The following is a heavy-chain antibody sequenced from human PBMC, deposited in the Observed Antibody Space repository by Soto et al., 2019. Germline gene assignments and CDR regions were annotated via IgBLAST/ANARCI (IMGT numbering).Heavy chain of an antibody. CDR3: ARGAPAARRYYGMDV. V-gene: IGHV1-69*01. CDR1: GGTFTSYA. Sequence: QVQLVQSGAEGKKLGSSLKFSGKAFGGTFTSYAFSWWRQALGQGLEWMGGIIPIFGTANYAQKFQGRVTITADESTSTAYMELSSLRSEDTAVYYCARGAPAARRYYGMDVWGQGTTVTVSS. D-gene: IGHD6-6*01. J-gene: IGHJ6*02. CDR2: IIPIFGTA.